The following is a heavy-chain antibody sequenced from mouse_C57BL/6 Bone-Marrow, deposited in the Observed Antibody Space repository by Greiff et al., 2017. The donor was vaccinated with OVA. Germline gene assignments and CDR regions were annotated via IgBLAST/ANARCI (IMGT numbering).Heavy chain of an antibody. CDR3: ARRGDY. V-gene: IGHV1-76*01. CDR2: IYPGSGNT. Sequence: QVQLQQSGAELVRPGASVKLSCKASGYTFTDYYINWVKQRPGQGLEWIARIYPGSGNTYYTEKFTGKSTLTADTSSITAYMQLSSLPSEDSAVYFGARRGDYWGQGTTLTVSS. CDR1: GYTFTDYY. J-gene: IGHJ2*01.